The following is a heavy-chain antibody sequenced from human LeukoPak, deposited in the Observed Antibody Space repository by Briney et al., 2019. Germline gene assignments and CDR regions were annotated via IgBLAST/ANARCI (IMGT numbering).Heavy chain of an antibody. V-gene: IGHV3-9*01. J-gene: IGHJ4*02. CDR1: GFTFDDYA. CDR2: ISWNSGSI. CDR3: TSIGYYYDSSGY. Sequence: RAGGSLRLSCAASGFTFDDYAMHWVRQAPGKGLEWVSGISWNSGSIGYADSVKGRSTISRDNAKNSLYLQMNSLRAEDTALYYCTSIGYYYDSSGYWGQGTLVTVSS. D-gene: IGHD3-22*01.